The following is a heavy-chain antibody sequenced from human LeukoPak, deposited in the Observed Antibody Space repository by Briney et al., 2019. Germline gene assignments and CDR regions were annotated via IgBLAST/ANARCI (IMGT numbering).Heavy chain of an antibody. D-gene: IGHD3-9*01. Sequence: GGSLRLSCAASGFTFSSYWMSWVRQAPGKGLEWVANIKQDGSEKYYVDSVKGRFTISRDNAKNSLYLQMNSLRAEDTAVYYCARDGELRYFDWFPLYGMDVWGQGTTVTVSS. CDR2: IKQDGSEK. J-gene: IGHJ6*02. CDR1: GFTFSSYW. V-gene: IGHV3-7*01. CDR3: ARDGELRYFDWFPLYGMDV.